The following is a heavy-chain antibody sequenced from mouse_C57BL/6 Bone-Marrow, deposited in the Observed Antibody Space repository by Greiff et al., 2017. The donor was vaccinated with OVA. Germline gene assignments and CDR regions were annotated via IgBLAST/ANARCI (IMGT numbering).Heavy chain of an antibody. CDR2: IYPGDGDT. Sequence: VKLQESGAELVKPGASVKISCKASGYAFSSYWMNWVKQRPGKGLEWIGQIYPGDGDTNYNGKFKGKATLTADKSSSTAYMQLSSLTSEDSAVYFCARLGGSSYPAWFAYWGQGTLVTVSA. CDR3: ARLGGSSYPAWFAY. J-gene: IGHJ3*01. CDR1: GYAFSSYW. D-gene: IGHD1-1*01. V-gene: IGHV1-80*01.